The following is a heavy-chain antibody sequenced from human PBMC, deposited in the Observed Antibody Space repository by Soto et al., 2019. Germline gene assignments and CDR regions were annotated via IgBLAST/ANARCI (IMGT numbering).Heavy chain of an antibody. CDR1: GGSITSSY. V-gene: IGHV4-59*01. D-gene: IGHD6-13*01. CDR3: ERDRAGIAAAGFDP. Sequence: SETLSLTCTVSGGSITSSYWSWIRRPPGKGLEWIAYIYDTGISGYTPSTSYNPSLKSRVTMSVDTSKSQFSLKLTSVTAPDTAVYYCERDRAGIAAAGFDPWGQRTLVTVSS. CDR2: IYDTGISGYTPST. J-gene: IGHJ5*02.